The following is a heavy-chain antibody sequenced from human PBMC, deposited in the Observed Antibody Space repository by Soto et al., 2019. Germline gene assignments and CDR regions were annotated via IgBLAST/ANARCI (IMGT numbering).Heavy chain of an antibody. J-gene: IGHJ3*01. V-gene: IGHV3-74*01. CDR1: GFSFGSYW. CDR3: ARGNAYDGRTAAFDF. CDR2: FNSDKNIT. D-gene: IGHD3-22*01. Sequence: SLRLYCAATGFSFGSYWMHWVRQAPVQGLLWVAHFNSDKNITTYADSVKGRFTISRDNAKKTVYLQMDSLRAEDTAMYYCARGNAYDGRTAAFDFSGPGTIVTVS.